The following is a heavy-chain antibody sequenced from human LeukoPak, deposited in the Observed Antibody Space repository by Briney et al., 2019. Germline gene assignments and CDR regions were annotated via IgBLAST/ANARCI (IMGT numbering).Heavy chain of an antibody. J-gene: IGHJ5*02. CDR3: ARAETRLRYFDATPLDP. D-gene: IGHD3-9*01. CDR1: GYTFTSFG. CDR2: ISTYNGKT. Sequence: GASVKVSCKASGYTFTSFGFSWVRQAPGQGLEWMGWISTYNGKTNYAQKFQGRVTLTTDTSTSTAYMEVTSLRSEDTAVYYCARAETRLRYFDATPLDPWGQGTLVTVSS. V-gene: IGHV1-18*01.